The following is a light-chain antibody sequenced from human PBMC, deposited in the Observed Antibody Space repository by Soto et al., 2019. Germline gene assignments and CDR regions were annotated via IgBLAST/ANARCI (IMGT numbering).Light chain of an antibody. J-gene: IGKJ4*01. CDR1: QSIRTN. CDR3: QQYNDWAPLT. CDR2: DAS. Sequence: EIVMTQSPATVSVSPGERVTLSCRASQSIRTNVAWYQQKPDQALRLLIYDASTRATGLSSRFSASGSGTEFTLTISSLQSEDVATYYCQQYNDWAPLTFGGGTRLEI. V-gene: IGKV3-15*01.